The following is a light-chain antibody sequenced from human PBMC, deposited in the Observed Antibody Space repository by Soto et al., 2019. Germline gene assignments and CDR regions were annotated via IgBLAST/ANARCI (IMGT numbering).Light chain of an antibody. Sequence: QTVVTQEPSFSVSPGATVTLTCGLSSGSVSTNNYPSWYQQTPGQAPRTLIYSTYTRSSGVPDRFSASILGNKAALTITGAQADDESDYYCVLYMGSGIWVFGGWTKLTVL. CDR1: SGSVSTNNY. CDR2: STY. CDR3: VLYMGSGIWV. V-gene: IGLV8-61*01. J-gene: IGLJ3*02.